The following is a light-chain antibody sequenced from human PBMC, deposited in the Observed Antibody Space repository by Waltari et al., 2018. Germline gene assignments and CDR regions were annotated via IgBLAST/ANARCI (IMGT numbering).Light chain of an antibody. Sequence: EIVLTQSPGTLSLSPGERATLSCRASQSVSSSYLAWYQQKPGQAPRLLIYGASSRATGIPDRFSGSGSVTDFTLTISRLEPEDFAVYYCQQYGSSQVTFGQGTKVEIK. CDR3: QQYGSSQVT. CDR1: QSVSSSY. V-gene: IGKV3-20*01. J-gene: IGKJ1*01. CDR2: GAS.